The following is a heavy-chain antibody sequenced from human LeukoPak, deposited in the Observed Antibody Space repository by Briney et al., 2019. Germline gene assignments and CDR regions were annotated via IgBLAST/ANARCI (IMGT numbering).Heavy chain of an antibody. CDR2: MNPNSGNT. V-gene: IGHV1-8*01. J-gene: IGHJ6*02. Sequence: ASVMVSCKASGYTFTSYDINWVRQATGQGLEWMGWMNPNSGNTGYAQKFQGRVTMTRNTSISTAYMELSSLRSEDTAVYYCARKGGITIFGVVDYYYYGMDVWGQGTTVTVSS. CDR3: ARKGGITIFGVVDYYYYGMDV. D-gene: IGHD3-3*01. CDR1: GYTFTSYD.